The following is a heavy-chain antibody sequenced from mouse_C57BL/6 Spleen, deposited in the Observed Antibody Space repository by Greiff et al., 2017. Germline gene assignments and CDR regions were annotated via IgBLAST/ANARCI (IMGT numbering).Heavy chain of an antibody. V-gene: IGHV5-17*01. Sequence: EVQRVESGGGLVKPGGSLKLSCAASGFTFSDYGMHWVRPAPEKGLEWVAYISSGISTIYYADTVKGRFTIARDNAKNTLFRQMTSLRSEDTAMYYCARAYGLYYAMDYWGQGTSVTVSS. CDR3: ARAYGLYYAMDY. J-gene: IGHJ4*01. CDR1: GFTFSDYG. D-gene: IGHD1-1*01. CDR2: ISSGISTI.